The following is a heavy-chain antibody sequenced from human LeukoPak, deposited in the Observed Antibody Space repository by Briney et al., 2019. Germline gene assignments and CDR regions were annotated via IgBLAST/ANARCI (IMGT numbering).Heavy chain of an antibody. J-gene: IGHJ4*02. D-gene: IGHD5-12*01. CDR2: INPNSGGT. CDR3: ARFRPPNVDIVATIGFDY. V-gene: IGHV1-2*02. CDR1: GYTFTGYY. Sequence: ASVKVSCKASGYTFTGYYMHWVRQAPGQGLEWMGWINPNSGGTNYAQKFQGRVTMTRDTSISTAYMELSRLRSDDTAVYYRARFRPPNVDIVATIGFDYWGQGTLVTVSS.